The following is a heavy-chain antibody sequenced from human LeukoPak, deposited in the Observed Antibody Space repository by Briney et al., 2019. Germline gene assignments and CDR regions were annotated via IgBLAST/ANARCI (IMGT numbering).Heavy chain of an antibody. Sequence: GGSLRLSCAASGFTFSSYSMNWVRQAPGKGLEWVSSISSSSSSYIYYADSVKGRFTISRDNAKNSLYLQMNSLRAEDTAVYYCARVSSSTSCYTDWGQGTLVTVSS. V-gene: IGHV3-21*01. J-gene: IGHJ4*02. CDR3: ARVSSSTSCYTD. CDR1: GFTFSSYS. D-gene: IGHD2-2*02. CDR2: ISSSSSSYI.